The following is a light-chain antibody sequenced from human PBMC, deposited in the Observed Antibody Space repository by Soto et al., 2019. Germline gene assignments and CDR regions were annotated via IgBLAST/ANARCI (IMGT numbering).Light chain of an antibody. CDR2: GTS. V-gene: IGKV3-20*01. J-gene: IGKJ1*01. CDR3: QQCGPFPGT. Sequence: EIVLTQSPGTLSLSPGERATLSCRASQSISGNYLHWYQQKRGQAPRLLIFGTSRRATGIPNRFIGGGSATVFTLTISRLEPEDFAVYYRQQCGPFPGTFGQGTKVDSK. CDR1: QSISGNY.